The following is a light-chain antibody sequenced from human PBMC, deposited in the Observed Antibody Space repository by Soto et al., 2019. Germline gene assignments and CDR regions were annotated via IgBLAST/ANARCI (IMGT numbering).Light chain of an antibody. J-gene: IGLJ1*01. V-gene: IGLV2-8*01. CDR2: EVN. Sequence: QSVLTQHPSASGSPGQSVAISFTGTSSDVGGYNYVSWYQQHPGKAPKLMIYEVNKRPSGVPDRFSGSKSSNTASLTVSGLQAEDEADYYCSSYAGSSNVFVTGTKLTVL. CDR3: SSYAGSSNV. CDR1: SSDVGGYNY.